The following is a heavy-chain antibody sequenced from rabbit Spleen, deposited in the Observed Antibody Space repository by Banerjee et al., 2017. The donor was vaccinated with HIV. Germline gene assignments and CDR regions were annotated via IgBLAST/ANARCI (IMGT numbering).Heavy chain of an antibody. Sequence: QSLEESGGDLVKPGASLTLTCTASGFSFSSRYYMCWVRQAPGKGLEWIACIYSGSSGDTYYASWAKGRFTISKTSSTTVTLEMTSLTAADTATYFCARGSAAMTMVITGYYLGLWGPGTLVTVS. CDR3: ARGSAAMTMVITGYYLGL. CDR2: IYSGSSGDT. V-gene: IGHV1S40*01. CDR1: GFSFSSRYY. D-gene: IGHD2-1*01. J-gene: IGHJ4*01.